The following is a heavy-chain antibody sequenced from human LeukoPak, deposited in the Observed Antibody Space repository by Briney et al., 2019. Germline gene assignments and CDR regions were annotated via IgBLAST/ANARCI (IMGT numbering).Heavy chain of an antibody. Sequence: ASVKVSCRASGYTFTSYYMHWVRQAPRQGLEWMVIINPSGGSTSYAQKFQGRVTMTRDTSTSTVYMELSSLRSEDTAVYYCARDSRPSYDSSGYYYPGDYWGQGTLVTVSS. V-gene: IGHV1-46*01. D-gene: IGHD3-22*01. CDR3: ARDSRPSYDSSGYYYPGDY. CDR2: INPSGGST. J-gene: IGHJ4*02. CDR1: GYTFTSYY.